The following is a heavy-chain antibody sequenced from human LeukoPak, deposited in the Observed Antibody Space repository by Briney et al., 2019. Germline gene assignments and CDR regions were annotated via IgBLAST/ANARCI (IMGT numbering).Heavy chain of an antibody. V-gene: IGHV1-69*04. CDR3: ARAGIAAAGALPPYYYGMDV. D-gene: IGHD6-13*01. J-gene: IGHJ6*02. Sequence: SVKVSCKASGGTFSSYAISWVRQAPGQRLEWMGRIIPIFGIANYAQKFQGRVTITADKSTSTAHMELSSLRSEDTAVYYCARAGIAAAGALPPYYYGMDVWGQGTTVTVSS. CDR1: GGTFSSYA. CDR2: IIPIFGIA.